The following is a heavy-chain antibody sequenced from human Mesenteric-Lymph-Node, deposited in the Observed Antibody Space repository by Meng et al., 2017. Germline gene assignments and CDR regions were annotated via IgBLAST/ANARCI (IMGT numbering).Heavy chain of an antibody. D-gene: IGHD3-3*01. CDR1: GYTFINYA. CDR2: INTNTGNP. V-gene: IGHV7-4-1*02. J-gene: IGHJ4*02. CDR3: ARVAPSGYRYFDY. Sequence: QVQLVQAGFELKKTGASVTVSCKASGYTFINYAMNWVRQAPGQGLEWMGWINTNTGNPTYAQGFTRRFVFSLDTSFRTAYLQISSLKAEDTAVYYCARVAPSGYRYFDYWGQGTLVTVSS.